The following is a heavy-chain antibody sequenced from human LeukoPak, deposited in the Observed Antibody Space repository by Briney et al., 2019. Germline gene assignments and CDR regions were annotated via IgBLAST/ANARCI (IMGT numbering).Heavy chain of an antibody. D-gene: IGHD3-22*01. CDR3: VRGYYYDSSGYWVRAFDI. V-gene: IGHV4-30-2*01. CDR1: GGSISSGGYS. Sequence: SQTLSLTCAVSGGSISSGGYSWGWSRPPPGKGLGWIGSMYHSGTTHYNPSLKSRVTISVDRSKNQFSLKLSSVTAADTAVYYCVRGYYYDSSGYWVRAFDIWGQGTMVTVSS. CDR2: MYHSGTT. J-gene: IGHJ3*02.